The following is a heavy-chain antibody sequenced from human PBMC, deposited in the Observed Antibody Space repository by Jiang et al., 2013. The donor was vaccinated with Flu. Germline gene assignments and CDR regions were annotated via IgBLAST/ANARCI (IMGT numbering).Heavy chain of an antibody. CDR3: VRSSGALGHS. J-gene: IGHJ4*02. CDR2: ISYDGTNK. V-gene: IGHV3-30*03. D-gene: IGHD2-15*01. CDR1: GFTFSSFD. Sequence: VQLVESGGGVVQPGRSLRLSCAASGFTFSSFDMHWVRQAPGKGLEWVALISYDGTNKYYADAVKGRFTISRDNSKNMVYVQMSSLRGEDTAIYYCVRSSGALGHSWGQGTLVTVSS.